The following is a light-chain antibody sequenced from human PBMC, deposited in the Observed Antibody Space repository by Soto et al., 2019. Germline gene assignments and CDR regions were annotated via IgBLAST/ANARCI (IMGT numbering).Light chain of an antibody. Sequence: AIPFTQSPSSLSASVGDRVTITCRASQGISSALAWYQQKPGKAPKILIYDASSLESGVPTRCSGSGSGTDFTLTSSSLQPEDFANYYCQQFNSYPLFGGGTKVEIK. CDR3: QQFNSYPL. V-gene: IGKV1-13*02. CDR2: DAS. CDR1: QGISSA. J-gene: IGKJ4*01.